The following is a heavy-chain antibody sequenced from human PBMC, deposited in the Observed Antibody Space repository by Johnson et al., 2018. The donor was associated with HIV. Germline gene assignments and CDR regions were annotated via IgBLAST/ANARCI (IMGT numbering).Heavy chain of an antibody. D-gene: IGHD1-26*01. Sequence: VQLVESGGALVQPGGSLRLSCAASGFTFDDHGMSWVRQGPGKGLEWVSSISNSGGGTYYADSVKGRFTISRDNSKNSLYLQMNSLRAEDTGVYYCAKDRVGSYLLFGAFDIWGQGTMVTVSS. V-gene: IGHV3-23*04. J-gene: IGHJ3*02. CDR3: AKDRVGSYLLFGAFDI. CDR2: ISNSGGGT. CDR1: GFTFDDHG.